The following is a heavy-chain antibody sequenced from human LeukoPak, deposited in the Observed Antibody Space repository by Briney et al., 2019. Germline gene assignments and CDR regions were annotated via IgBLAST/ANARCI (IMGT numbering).Heavy chain of an antibody. CDR3: ARERRQLVQGDFDY. CDR1: GGTFSSYA. J-gene: IGHJ4*02. V-gene: IGHV1-69*13. CDR2: IIPIFGTA. Sequence: SVKVSCKASGGTFSSYAISWVRQAPGQGLEWMGGIIPIFGTANYAQKFQGRVTITADESTSTAYMELSSLRSDDTAVYYCARERRQLVQGDFDYWGQGTLVTVSS. D-gene: IGHD6-6*01.